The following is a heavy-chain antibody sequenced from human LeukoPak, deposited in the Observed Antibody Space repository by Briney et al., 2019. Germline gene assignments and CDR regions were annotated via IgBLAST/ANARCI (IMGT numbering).Heavy chain of an antibody. CDR1: GGSISSYY. D-gene: IGHD4-17*01. V-gene: IGHV4-4*07. Sequence: PSETLSLTCTVPGGSISSYYWSWIRQPAGKGLEWIGRIYTSGSTNYNPSLKSRVTMSVDTSKNQFSLKLSSVTAADTAVYYCARDEMTTVTTRGFDPWGQGTLVTVSS. CDR2: IYTSGST. J-gene: IGHJ5*02. CDR3: ARDEMTTVTTRGFDP.